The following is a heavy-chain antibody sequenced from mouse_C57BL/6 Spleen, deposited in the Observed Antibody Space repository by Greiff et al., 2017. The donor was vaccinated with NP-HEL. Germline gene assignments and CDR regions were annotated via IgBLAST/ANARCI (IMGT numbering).Heavy chain of an antibody. D-gene: IGHD4-1*01. V-gene: IGHV14-4*01. CDR2: IDPENGDT. CDR3: TTTGTVY. J-gene: IGHJ2*01. Sequence: VQLKESGAELVRPGASVKLSCTASGFNIKDDYMHWVKQRPEQGLEWIGWIDPENGDTEYASKFQGKAKITAETSSNTSYLQLSSLTSEDTAVYHCTTTGTVYWGQGTTLTVSS. CDR1: GFNIKDDY.